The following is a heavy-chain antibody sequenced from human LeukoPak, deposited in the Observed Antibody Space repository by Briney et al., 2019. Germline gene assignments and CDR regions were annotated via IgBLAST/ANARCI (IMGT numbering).Heavy chain of an antibody. Sequence: SVKVSCKASGYTFTGYYMHWVRQAPGQGLEWMGGIIPIFGTANYAQKFQGRVTITADESTSTAYMELSSLRSEDTAVYYCARAPLRPNDWYYFDYWGQGTLVTVSS. J-gene: IGHJ4*02. CDR3: ARAPLRPNDWYYFDY. D-gene: IGHD3-9*01. CDR1: GYTFTGYY. V-gene: IGHV1-69*13. CDR2: IIPIFGTA.